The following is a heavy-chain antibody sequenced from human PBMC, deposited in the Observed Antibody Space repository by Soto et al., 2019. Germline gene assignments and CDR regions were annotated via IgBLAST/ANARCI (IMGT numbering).Heavy chain of an antibody. CDR1: GFTFSSYA. V-gene: IGHV3-23*01. CDR3: AKEKARFLEWLLYHFDY. D-gene: IGHD3-3*01. J-gene: IGHJ4*02. CDR2: ISGSGGST. Sequence: EVQLLESGGGLVQPGGFLRLSCAASGFTFSSYAMSWVRQAPGKGLEWVSAISGSGGSTYYADSVKGRFTISKDNSKNTLYLQMNSLRAEDTAVYYCAKEKARFLEWLLYHFDYWGQGTLVTVSS.